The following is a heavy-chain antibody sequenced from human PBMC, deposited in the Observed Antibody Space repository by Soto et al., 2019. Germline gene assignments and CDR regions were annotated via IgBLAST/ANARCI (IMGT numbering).Heavy chain of an antibody. CDR1: GFTFSNAW. D-gene: IGHD2-15*01. Sequence: EVQLVESGGGLVKPGGSLRLSCAASGFTFSNAWMSWVRQAPGKGLEWVGRIKSKTDGGTTDYAAPVKGRFTIARDDSRNTLYVQMNSLKTEDTAVYYWTTDIGHGGRDYWGQGTLVTVSS. CDR2: IKSKTDGGTT. CDR3: TTDIGHGGRDY. J-gene: IGHJ4*02. V-gene: IGHV3-15*01.